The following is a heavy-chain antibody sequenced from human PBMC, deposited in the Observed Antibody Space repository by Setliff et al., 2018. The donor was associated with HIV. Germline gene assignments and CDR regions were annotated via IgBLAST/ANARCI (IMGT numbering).Heavy chain of an antibody. J-gene: IGHJ3*01. CDR3: VRPRVFDSFDV. CDR1: GFLVTGYN. CDR2: INPNNGGT. Sequence: WASVKVSCKALGFLVTGYNVHWVRQAPGHGPEWLGRINPNNGGTNYAQKFQGRVTMSLDTSTSTVYLELKALTSDDTAVYYCVRPRVFDSFDVWGPGTMVTV. V-gene: IGHV1-2*06.